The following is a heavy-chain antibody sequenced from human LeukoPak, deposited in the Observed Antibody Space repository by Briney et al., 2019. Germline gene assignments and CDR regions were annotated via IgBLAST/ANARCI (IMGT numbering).Heavy chain of an antibody. CDR2: VSGSGSST. V-gene: IGHV3-23*01. CDR3: ARGSNSGYSIDS. CDR1: GFTFSSFA. J-gene: IGHJ4*02. D-gene: IGHD3-22*01. Sequence: GGSLRLSCAASGFTFSSFAVSWVRQTPGKGLEWVSTVSGSGSSTYYADSVKGRFTISRDNSKNTLYLQMNSLRAEDTAVYFCARGSNSGYSIDSWGQGTLVTVSS.